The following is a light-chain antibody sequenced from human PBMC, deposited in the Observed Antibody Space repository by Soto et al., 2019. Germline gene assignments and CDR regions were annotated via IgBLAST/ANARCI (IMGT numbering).Light chain of an antibody. CDR2: TNN. J-gene: IGLJ1*01. Sequence: QSVLTQPPSASGTPGQRITISCPGSSSNIGINTVNWYQQLPGTAPKLLIHTNNQRPSGVPDRFSGSKSGTSASLAISGLQSEDEADYYCAAWDDSLNGYVFGTGTKVTVL. CDR1: SSNIGINT. V-gene: IGLV1-44*01. CDR3: AAWDDSLNGYV.